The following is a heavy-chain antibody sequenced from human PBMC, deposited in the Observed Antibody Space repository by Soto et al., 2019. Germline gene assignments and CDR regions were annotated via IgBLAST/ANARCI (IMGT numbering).Heavy chain of an antibody. Sequence: SETLSLTCTVSGGSISSGDYYWSWIRQPPGKGLEWIGYIYYSGSTYYNPSLKSQVTISVDTSKNQFSLKLSSVTAADTAVYYCARVPGGYFYDSSDYFDYWGQGTLVTVSS. CDR2: IYYSGST. J-gene: IGHJ4*02. V-gene: IGHV4-30-4*01. CDR3: ARVPGGYFYDSSDYFDY. CDR1: GGSISSGDYY. D-gene: IGHD3-22*01.